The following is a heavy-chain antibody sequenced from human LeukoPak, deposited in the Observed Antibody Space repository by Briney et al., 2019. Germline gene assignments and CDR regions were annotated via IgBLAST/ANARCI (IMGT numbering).Heavy chain of an antibody. V-gene: IGHV3-23*01. CDR3: AGAFSGWSPKF. CDR2: ISDGGGAT. D-gene: IGHD6-19*01. J-gene: IGHJ4*02. Sequence: GGSLRLSCAASGFTFSSYAMTGFRQPPGKGLEGVSGISDGGGATYYADSVKGRFTLSRDNSKNTLYLQMNSLRADDTAVYYCAGAFSGWSPKFWGQGTLVTVSS. CDR1: GFTFSSYA.